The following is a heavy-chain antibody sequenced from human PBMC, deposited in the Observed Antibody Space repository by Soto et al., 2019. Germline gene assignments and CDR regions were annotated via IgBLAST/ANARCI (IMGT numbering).Heavy chain of an antibody. CDR2: IYYSGST. D-gene: IGHD2-2*01. CDR1: GGSISSGGYY. V-gene: IGHV4-31*03. J-gene: IGHJ5*02. Sequence: PSETLSLTCTVSGGSISSGGYYWSWIRQHPGKGLEWIGYIYYSGSTYYNPSLKSRVTISVDTSKNQFPLKLSSVTAADTAVYYRARVPAAWFNWFDPWGQGTLVTVSS. CDR3: ARVPAAWFNWFDP.